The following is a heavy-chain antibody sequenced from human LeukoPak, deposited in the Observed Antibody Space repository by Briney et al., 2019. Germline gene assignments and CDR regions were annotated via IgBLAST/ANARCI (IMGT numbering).Heavy chain of an antibody. CDR1: GGSISSGSYY. V-gene: IGHV4-61*02. J-gene: IGHJ5*02. CDR2: IYTSGST. Sequence: SETLSLTCTVSGGSISSGSYYWSWIRQPAGKGLEWIGRIYTSGSTNYNPSLKSRVTISVDRSKNQFSLKLSSVTAADTAVYYCARPRNYYGSGSYLGFDPWGQGTLVTVSS. CDR3: ARPRNYYGSGSYLGFDP. D-gene: IGHD3-10*01.